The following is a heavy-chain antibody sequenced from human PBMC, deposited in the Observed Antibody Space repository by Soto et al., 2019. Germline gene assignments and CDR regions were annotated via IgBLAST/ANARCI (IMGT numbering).Heavy chain of an antibody. J-gene: IGHJ4*01. D-gene: IGHD5-12*01. V-gene: IGHV4-39*01. CDR3: ARHEWLRTFTFDY. CDR1: GGSISSSNFH. Sequence: QLRLQESGPGLVKPSETLSLTCTVSGGSISSSNFHWGWIRQPPEKGLEWIGTIFYTGRTYYNPSLKGRVTISIDTSNNQFSLKLSSVTAADTAVYFCARHEWLRTFTFDYWGHGTLASVSS. CDR2: IFYTGRT.